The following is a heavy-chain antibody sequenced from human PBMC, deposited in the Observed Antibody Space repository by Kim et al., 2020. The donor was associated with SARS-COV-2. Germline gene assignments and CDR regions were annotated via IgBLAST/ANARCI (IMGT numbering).Heavy chain of an antibody. Sequence: SETLSLTCTVSGGSISSSSYYWGWIRQPPGKGLEWIGSIYYSGSTYYNPSLKSRVTISVDTSKNQFSLKLSSVTAADTAVYYCARSDGYSLYYYYYYGMDVWGQGSTLTVSS. CDR1: GGSISSSSYY. V-gene: IGHV4-39*01. D-gene: IGHD6-13*01. J-gene: IGHJ6*02. CDR3: ARSDGYSLYYYYYYGMDV. CDR2: IYYSGST.